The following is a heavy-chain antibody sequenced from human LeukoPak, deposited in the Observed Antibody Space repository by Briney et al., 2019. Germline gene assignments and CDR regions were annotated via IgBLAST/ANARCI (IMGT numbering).Heavy chain of an antibody. CDR2: IYYSGST. J-gene: IGHJ4*02. CDR3: ASYCSSTSCQRFDC. Sequence: SETLSLTCTVSGGSVSSSSYYWSWIRQPPGKGLEWIGYIYYSGSTNYNPSLKSRVTISVDTSKNQFSLKLSSVTAADTAVYYCASYCSSTSCQRFDCWGQGTLVTVSS. CDR1: GGSVSSSSYY. V-gene: IGHV4-61*01. D-gene: IGHD2-2*01.